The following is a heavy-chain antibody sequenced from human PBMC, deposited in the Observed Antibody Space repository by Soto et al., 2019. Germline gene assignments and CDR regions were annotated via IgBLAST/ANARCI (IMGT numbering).Heavy chain of an antibody. V-gene: IGHV3-9*01. CDR3: AKDISGKRNSRLRGGLWSGYTYYYYGMDV. J-gene: IGHJ6*02. CDR2: ISWNSGSI. D-gene: IGHD3-3*01. CDR1: GFTFSSYS. Sequence: EVQLLESGGGLVQPGGSLILSCAASGFTFSSYSMSWVRQAPGKGLEWVSGISWNSGSIGYADSVKGRFTISRDNAKNSLYLQMNSLRAEDTALYYCAKDISGKRNSRLRGGLWSGYTYYYYGMDVWGQGTTVTVSS.